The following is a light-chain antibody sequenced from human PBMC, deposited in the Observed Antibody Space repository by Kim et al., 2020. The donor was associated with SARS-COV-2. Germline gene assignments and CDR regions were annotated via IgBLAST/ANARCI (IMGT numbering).Light chain of an antibody. CDR1: QGISSY. J-gene: IGKJ1*01. CDR2: AAS. V-gene: IGKV1-8*01. Sequence: AIWITQSPSSLSASTGDRVTITCRASQGISSYLAWHQQKPGKAPKLLIYAASTLQSGVPSRFSGSGSGTDFTLTINCLQSEDFATYYCLQYDSYPPTFGQGTKVDIK. CDR3: LQYDSYPPT.